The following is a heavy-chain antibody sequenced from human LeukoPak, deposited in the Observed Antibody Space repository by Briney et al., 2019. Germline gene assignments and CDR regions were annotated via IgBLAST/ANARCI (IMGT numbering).Heavy chain of an antibody. D-gene: IGHD1-26*01. V-gene: IGHV4-39*07. CDR3: ARATSGGDYFDY. CDR2: IYYSGST. Sequence: SETLSLTCTVSGGSISSSSYYWGWIRQPPGKGLEWIGSIYYSGSTYYNPSLKSRVTISVDTSKNQFSLKLSSVTAADTAVYYCARATSGGDYFDYWGQGTLVTVSS. J-gene: IGHJ4*02. CDR1: GGSISSSSYY.